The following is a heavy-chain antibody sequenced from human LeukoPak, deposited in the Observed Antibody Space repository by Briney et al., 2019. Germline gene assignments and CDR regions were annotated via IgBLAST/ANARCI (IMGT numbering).Heavy chain of an antibody. CDR3: TRATAMVRYYYYYMDV. Sequence: GGSLRLSCTASGFTFGDYAMSWVRQAPGKGREWVGFIRSKAYGGTTEYAASGKGRFTITTDDSKSIAYLQMNSLKTEDTAVYYCTRATAMVRYYYYYMDVWGKGTTVTISS. V-gene: IGHV3-49*04. CDR1: GFTFGDYA. J-gene: IGHJ6*03. D-gene: IGHD5-18*01. CDR2: IRSKAYGGTT.